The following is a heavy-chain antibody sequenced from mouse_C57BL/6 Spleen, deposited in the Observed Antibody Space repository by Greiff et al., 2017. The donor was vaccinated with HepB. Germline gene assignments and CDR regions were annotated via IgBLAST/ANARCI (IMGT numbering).Heavy chain of an antibody. CDR2: ISDGGSYT. V-gene: IGHV5-4*01. Sequence: EVKLVESGGGLVKPGGSLKLSCAASGFTFSSYAMSWVRQTPEKRLEWVATISDGGSYTYYPDNVKGRFTISRDNAKNNLYLQMSHLKSEDTAMYYCARESDGYYSMDYWGQGTSVTVSS. CDR3: ARESDGYYSMDY. CDR1: GFTFSSYA. J-gene: IGHJ4*01. D-gene: IGHD2-3*01.